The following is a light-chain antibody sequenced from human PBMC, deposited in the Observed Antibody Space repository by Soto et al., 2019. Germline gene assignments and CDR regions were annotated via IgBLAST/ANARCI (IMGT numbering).Light chain of an antibody. CDR1: QSVRGN. CDR2: ESS. Sequence: VLTQLPATLSLSPGERATLSCRASQSVRGNLAWYRQKPGQAPRLLIYESSTRAAGIPLRFSGTGSGTDFTLTVTSLQSEDFAVYFCQQYNHWPPLTFGGRTKVDIK. J-gene: IGKJ4*01. CDR3: QQYNHWPPLT. V-gene: IGKV3-15*01.